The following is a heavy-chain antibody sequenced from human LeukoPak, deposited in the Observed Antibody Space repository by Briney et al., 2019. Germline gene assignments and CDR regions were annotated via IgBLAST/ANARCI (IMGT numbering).Heavy chain of an antibody. J-gene: IGHJ4*02. CDR2: INHSGST. D-gene: IGHD2-15*01. CDR3: ARGLVSCSGGSCYSGIDY. CDR1: GGSFSGYS. Sequence: PSETLSLTCAVYGGSFSGYSWGWFRQPPGKGLEWIGEINHSGSTNYNPSLKSRVTISVDTSKNQFSLKLSSVTAADTAVYYCARGLVSCSGGSCYSGIDYWGQGTLVTVSS. V-gene: IGHV4-34*01.